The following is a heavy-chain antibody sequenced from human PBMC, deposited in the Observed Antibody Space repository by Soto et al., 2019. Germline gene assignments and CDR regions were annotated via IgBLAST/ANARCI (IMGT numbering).Heavy chain of an antibody. V-gene: IGHV3-74*01. CDR3: SRAPYDSSAL. J-gene: IGHJ4*02. CDR2: IKMDGSIT. Sequence: GGSLRLSCAASGFTFSSYWMHWVRQTPGKGLVWVSHIKMDGSITNYADSVRGRFTISRDNARNTLYLQMNSLRAEDTAVYYCSRAPYDSSALWGQGTLVTVSS. D-gene: IGHD3-22*01. CDR1: GFTFSSYW.